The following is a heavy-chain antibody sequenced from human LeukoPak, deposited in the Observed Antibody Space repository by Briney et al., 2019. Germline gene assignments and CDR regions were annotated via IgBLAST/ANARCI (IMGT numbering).Heavy chain of an antibody. CDR2: IYPGDSDT. CDR3: ARRMGYGSGSYYKTYYYYYYMDV. D-gene: IGHD3-10*01. J-gene: IGHJ6*03. Sequence: GESLKISCKGSGYSFTSYWIGWVRQMPGKGLEWMGIIYPGDSDTRYSPSFQGQVTISADKSISTAYLQRSSLKASDTAMYYCARRMGYGSGSYYKTYYYYYYMDVWGKGTTVTVSS. V-gene: IGHV5-51*01. CDR1: GYSFTSYW.